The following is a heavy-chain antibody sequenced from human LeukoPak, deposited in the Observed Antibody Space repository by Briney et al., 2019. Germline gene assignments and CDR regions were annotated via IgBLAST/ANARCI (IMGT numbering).Heavy chain of an antibody. D-gene: IGHD3-22*01. Sequence: SETLSLTCTVSGGSVRSGTSYWTWIRQPPGKGLEWIGYVYYSGSTNYNPSLKSRVTISVDTSRNQFSLKLTSVTAADTAVYYCARGAFDYSDTSLSWFGPWGQGTLVTVSS. V-gene: IGHV4-61*01. CDR2: VYYSGST. J-gene: IGHJ5*02. CDR1: GGSVRSGTSY. CDR3: ARGAFDYSDTSLSWFGP.